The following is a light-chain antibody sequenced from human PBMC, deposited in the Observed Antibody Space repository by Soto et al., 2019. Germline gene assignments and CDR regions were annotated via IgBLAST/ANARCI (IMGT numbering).Light chain of an antibody. CDR3: HSRA. V-gene: IGKV1-5*01. Sequence: DIQMTQSPSTLSASVGDRVTIPCRASQSVSRWLAWYQQKPGKAPKLLIYDASTLESGVPSRFSGSGSETEFTLTISRLQPDDFATYFCHSRAFGQGTRLEI. J-gene: IGKJ5*01. CDR1: QSVSRW. CDR2: DAS.